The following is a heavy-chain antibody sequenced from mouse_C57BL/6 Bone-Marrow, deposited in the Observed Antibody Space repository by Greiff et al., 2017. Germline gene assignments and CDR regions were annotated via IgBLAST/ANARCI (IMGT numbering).Heavy chain of an antibody. V-gene: IGHV5-6*01. CDR1: GFTFSSYG. D-gene: IGHD2-3*01. Sequence: EVKLMESGGDLVKPGGSLKLSCAASGFTFSSYGMSWVRQTPDKRLEWVATISSGGSYTYYPDSVKGRFTISRDNAKKTLYLQMSSLKSEDTAMYYCARVYDGYYRDDWGQGTTLTVSS. CDR2: ISSGGSYT. CDR3: ARVYDGYYRDD. J-gene: IGHJ2*01.